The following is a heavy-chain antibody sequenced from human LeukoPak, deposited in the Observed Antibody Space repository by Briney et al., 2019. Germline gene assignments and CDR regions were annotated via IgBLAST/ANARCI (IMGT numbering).Heavy chain of an antibody. CDR1: GYSISSGYY. J-gene: IGHJ4*02. CDR3: ARDPYCSSISCYTPFDY. D-gene: IGHD2-2*02. CDR2: IYHSGST. V-gene: IGHV4-38-2*02. Sequence: SETLSLTCTVSGYSISSGYYWGWIRQPPGKGLEWIGSIYHSGSTYYNPSLKSRVTISVDTSKNQFSLKLSSVTAADTAVYYCARDPYCSSISCYTPFDYWGQGTLVTVSS.